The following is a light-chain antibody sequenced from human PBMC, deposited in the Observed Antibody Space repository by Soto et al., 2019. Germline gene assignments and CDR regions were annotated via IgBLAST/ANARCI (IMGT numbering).Light chain of an antibody. Sequence: EIVMAQAPATLSVSPGERATLSCSSSQSISNSLAWYKHKPGQAPRLFFYGASTRATGIPARFSGSGSGTEFTLTISSLQSEDFAVYYCQQYNNWPPITFGQGTRLEIK. J-gene: IGKJ5*01. CDR3: QQYNNWPPIT. CDR1: QSISNS. V-gene: IGKV3-15*01. CDR2: GAS.